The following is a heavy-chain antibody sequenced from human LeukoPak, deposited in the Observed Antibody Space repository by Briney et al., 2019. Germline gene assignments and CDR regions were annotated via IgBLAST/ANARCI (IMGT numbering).Heavy chain of an antibody. CDR1: GGSISSYC. D-gene: IGHD2-21*02. Sequence: SETLSLTCTVSGGSISSYCWSWIRQPPGKGLEWIGYIYYSGSTNYNPSLKSRVTISVDTSKNQFSLKLSSVTAADTAVYYCARAYCGGDCPDAFDIWGQGTMVTVSS. J-gene: IGHJ3*02. V-gene: IGHV4-59*08. CDR2: IYYSGST. CDR3: ARAYCGGDCPDAFDI.